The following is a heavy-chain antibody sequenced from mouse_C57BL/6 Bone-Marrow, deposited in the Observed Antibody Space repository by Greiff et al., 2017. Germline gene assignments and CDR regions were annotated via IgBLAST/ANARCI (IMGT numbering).Heavy chain of an antibody. CDR3: AKEDPYFDY. J-gene: IGHJ2*01. V-gene: IGHV1-50*01. CDR2: IDPSDSYT. Sequence: QVQLQQPGAELVKPGASVKLSCKASGYTFTSYWMQWVKQRPGQGLEWIGEIDPSDSYTNYNQKFKGKATLTVDTSSRTAYMQLSSLTSEDSAVYYCAKEDPYFDYWGQGTTLTVSS. CDR1: GYTFTSYW.